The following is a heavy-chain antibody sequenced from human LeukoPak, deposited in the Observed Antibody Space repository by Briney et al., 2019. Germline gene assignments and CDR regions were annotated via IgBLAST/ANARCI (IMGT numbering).Heavy chain of an antibody. D-gene: IGHD3-9*01. CDR3: ARVLEEGGGPDDILTGYYHFDY. J-gene: IGHJ4*02. V-gene: IGHV3-7*01. Sequence: GGPLRLPCAASGFSFSSYWMSWVRQAPAKGLEWVANITQEGSEKYYVDSGKGRFTISRDNHKNSLYLRINSLRAEDTAVYDCARVLEEGGGPDDILTGYYHFDYWGQGTLVTVSS. CDR1: GFSFSSYW. CDR2: ITQEGSEK.